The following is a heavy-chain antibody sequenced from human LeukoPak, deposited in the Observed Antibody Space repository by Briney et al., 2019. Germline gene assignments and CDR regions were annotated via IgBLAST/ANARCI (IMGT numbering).Heavy chain of an antibody. CDR3: TRGSIAYYYMDV. V-gene: IGHV4-34*01. Sequence: SETLSLTCAVYGGSFSGYYWSWIRQPPGKGLEWIGEINHSGSTKNNPSLKSRVTISVDTSKNQFSLKRSSVTAAVTAVYYCTRGSIAYYYMDVWGKGTTVTISS. CDR2: INHSGST. J-gene: IGHJ6*03. CDR1: GGSFSGYY.